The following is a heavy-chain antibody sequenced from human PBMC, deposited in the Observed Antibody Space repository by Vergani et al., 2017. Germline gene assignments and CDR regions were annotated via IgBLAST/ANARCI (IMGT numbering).Heavy chain of an antibody. CDR2: IDWDDDT. Sequence: QVTLKESVPALVKPTQTLTLTCTFSGFSLTTYGMRVSWIRQPPGKALEWLARIDWDDDTYYRTSLRTRLTISKDTFKNQVALTMTNMDPVDTATYYCSRTRSDSRGYYLDYWGQGTLVTVSS. D-gene: IGHD3-22*01. CDR1: GFSLTTYGMR. CDR3: SRTRSDSRGYYLDY. V-gene: IGHV2-70*04. J-gene: IGHJ4*02.